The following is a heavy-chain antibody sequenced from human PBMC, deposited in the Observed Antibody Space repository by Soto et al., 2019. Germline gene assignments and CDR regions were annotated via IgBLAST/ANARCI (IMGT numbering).Heavy chain of an antibody. CDR3: ARDSGYEYFDY. CDR1: GFTFSSYD. D-gene: IGHD5-12*01. J-gene: IGHJ4*02. CDR2: IGTAGDT. Sequence: GGSLRLSCAASGFTFSSYDMHWVRQATGKGLEWVSAIGTAGDTYYPGSVKGRFTISRENAKNSLYLQMNSLRAGDTAVYYCARDSGYEYFDYWGQGTLVTVSS. V-gene: IGHV3-13*01.